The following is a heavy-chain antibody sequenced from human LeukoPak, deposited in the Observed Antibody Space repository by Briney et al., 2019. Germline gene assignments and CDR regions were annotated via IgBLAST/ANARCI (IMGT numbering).Heavy chain of an antibody. CDR1: GFTVSSNY. J-gene: IGHJ4*02. CDR2: ISYDGSNK. Sequence: GGSLRLSCAASGFTVSSNYMSWVRQAPGKGLEWVAVISYDGSNKYYADSVKGRFTISRDNSKNTLYLQMNSLRAEDTAVYYCAGGYEAVDYWGQGTLVTVSS. CDR3: AGGYEAVDY. D-gene: IGHD5-12*01. V-gene: IGHV3-30-3*01.